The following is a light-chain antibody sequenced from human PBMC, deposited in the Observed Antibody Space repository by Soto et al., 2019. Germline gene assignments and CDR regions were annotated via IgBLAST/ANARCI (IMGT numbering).Light chain of an antibody. CDR3: QQYGSSPFT. CDR1: QSVSSSY. CDR2: GAS. J-gene: IGKJ3*01. Sequence: EIVLTQSPGTLSLSPGERATLSCRASQSVSSSYLAWYQQKPGQAPRLLIYGASSRATDIPDRFSGSGSGTDFTLTISRLQPEDFAVYYCQQYGSSPFTFGHGTKVDIK. V-gene: IGKV3-20*01.